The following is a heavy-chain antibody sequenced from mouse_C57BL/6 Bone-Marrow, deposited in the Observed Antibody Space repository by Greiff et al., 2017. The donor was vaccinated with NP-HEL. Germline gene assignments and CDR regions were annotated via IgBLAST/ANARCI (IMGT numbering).Heavy chain of an antibody. J-gene: IGHJ4*01. V-gene: IGHV5-12*01. CDR2: ISNGGGST. D-gene: IGHD3-2*02. CDR1: GFTFSDYY. Sequence: EVQVVESGGGLVQPGGSLKLSCAASGFTFSDYYMYWVRQTPEKRLEWVAYISNGGGSTYYPDTVKGRFTISRDNAKNTLYLQMSRLKSEDTAMYYCARHEAQADAMDYWGQGTSVTVSS. CDR3: ARHEAQADAMDY.